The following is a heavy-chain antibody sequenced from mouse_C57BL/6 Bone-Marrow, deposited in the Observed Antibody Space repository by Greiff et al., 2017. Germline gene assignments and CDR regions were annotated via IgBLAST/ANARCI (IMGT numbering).Heavy chain of an antibody. J-gene: IGHJ4*01. D-gene: IGHD2-5*01. CDR2: IYPGSGST. Sequence: QVQLQQSGAELVKPGASVKMSCKASGYTFTSYWITWVKQRPGQGLEWIGDIYPGSGSTNYNEKFKSKATLTVDTSSSTAYMQLSSLTSEDSAVYYCAGSNYRWAMDYWGQGTSVTVSS. V-gene: IGHV1-55*01. CDR3: AGSNYRWAMDY. CDR1: GYTFTSYW.